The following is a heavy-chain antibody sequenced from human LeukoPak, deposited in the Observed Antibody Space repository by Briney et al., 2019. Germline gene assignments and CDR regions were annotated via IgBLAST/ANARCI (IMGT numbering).Heavy chain of an antibody. CDR3: ARTDNKYDSRLLFN. CDR2: VNPHSGCT. CDR1: GYTFTDYY. D-gene: IGHD3-22*01. V-gene: IGHV1-2*02. J-gene: IGHJ4*02. Sequence: EASVKVSCKASGYTFTDYYIHWVRQAPGHGLEWMGWVNPHSGCTNFAQRFRGRVTLTRDTSVTTAYMELNRLESDDTGIYYCARTDNKYDSRLLFNWGQGTQIIVSS.